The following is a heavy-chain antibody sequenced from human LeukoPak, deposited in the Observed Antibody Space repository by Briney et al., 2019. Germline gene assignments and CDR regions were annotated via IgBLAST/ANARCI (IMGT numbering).Heavy chain of an antibody. CDR1: GFIFSSYA. Sequence: GRSLRLSCAASGFIFSSYAMHWVRQAPGKGLEWVAAIAYDGSIKYYADSVKGRFTISRDNSKNTLYLQMNSLRAEDTAVYYCARDRIAAAGYGFDYWGQGTLVTVSS. J-gene: IGHJ4*02. D-gene: IGHD6-13*01. V-gene: IGHV3-30-3*01. CDR3: ARDRIAAAGYGFDY. CDR2: IAYDGSIK.